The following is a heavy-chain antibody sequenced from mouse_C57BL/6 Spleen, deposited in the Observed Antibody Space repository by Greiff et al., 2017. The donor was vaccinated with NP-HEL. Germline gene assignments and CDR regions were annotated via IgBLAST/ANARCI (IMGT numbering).Heavy chain of an antibody. CDR3: TTSGTTVNYAMDY. J-gene: IGHJ4*01. CDR2: IDPENGDT. D-gene: IGHD1-1*01. Sequence: VQLQQSGAELVRPGASVKLSCTASGFNIKDDYMHWVKQRPEQGLEWIGWIDPENGDTEYASKFQGKATITADTSSNTAYLQLSSLTSEDTAVYYCTTSGTTVNYAMDYWGQGTSVTVSS. CDR1: GFNIKDDY. V-gene: IGHV14-4*01.